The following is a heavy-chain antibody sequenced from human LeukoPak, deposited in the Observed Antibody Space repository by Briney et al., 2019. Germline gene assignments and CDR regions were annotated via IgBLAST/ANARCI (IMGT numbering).Heavy chain of an antibody. CDR3: ARLSPGITMVRGVRGDFDY. V-gene: IGHV5-51*01. Sequence: GESLKISCKGSGYSFTSYWIGWVRQMPGKGLEWMGIIYPGDSDTRYSPSFQGQVTISADKFISTAYLQWSSLKASDTAMYYCARLSPGITMVRGVRGDFDYWGQGTLVTVSS. CDR2: IYPGDSDT. CDR1: GYSFTSYW. J-gene: IGHJ4*02. D-gene: IGHD3-10*01.